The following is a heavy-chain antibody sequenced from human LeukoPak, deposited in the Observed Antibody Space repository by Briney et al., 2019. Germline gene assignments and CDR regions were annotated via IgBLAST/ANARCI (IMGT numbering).Heavy chain of an antibody. CDR1: GFTFSSYA. J-gene: IGHJ4*02. V-gene: IGHV3-23*01. D-gene: IGHD3-16*01. Sequence: GGPLRLSCAASGFTFSSYAMSWVRQAPGKGLEWVSAISGSGGSTYYADSVRGRFTISRDNSKNTLFLEMNSLRVEDTAVYYCAKGRGFRVWDPWDNWGQGTLITVSS. CDR3: AKGRGFRVWDPWDN. CDR2: ISGSGGST.